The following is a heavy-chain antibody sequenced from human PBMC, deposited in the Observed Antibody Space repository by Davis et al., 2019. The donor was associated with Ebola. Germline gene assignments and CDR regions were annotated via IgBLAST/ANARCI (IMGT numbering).Heavy chain of an antibody. CDR3: ASGIQLWMNYYYGMDV. D-gene: IGHD5-18*01. CDR1: RFPVSSNY. CDR2: IYNGCST. V-gene: IGHV3-66*01. Sequence: PGGSLRLSCASSRFPVSSNYMSWIRQAPGKGLEWVSVIYNGCSTYYADSVKGRLTIPRDNSKNTLDLQMNSLRAEDTAVYYCASGIQLWMNYYYGMDVWGQGTTVTVSS. J-gene: IGHJ6*02.